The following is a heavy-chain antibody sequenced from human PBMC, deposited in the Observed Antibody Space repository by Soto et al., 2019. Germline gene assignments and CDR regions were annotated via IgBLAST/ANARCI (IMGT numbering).Heavy chain of an antibody. Sequence: QVQLQESGPGLVKPSETLSLTCTVSGGSISSYYWSWIRQPAGKGLEWIGRIYTSGSTNYNPSLKSRVTMSVDTSKNQFSLKLSSVTAADTAVYYCARDSVDKSPWSGVYYYYGMDVWGQGTTVTVSS. CDR3: ARDSVDKSPWSGVYYYYGMDV. J-gene: IGHJ6*02. D-gene: IGHD3-3*01. V-gene: IGHV4-4*07. CDR2: IYTSGST. CDR1: GGSISSYY.